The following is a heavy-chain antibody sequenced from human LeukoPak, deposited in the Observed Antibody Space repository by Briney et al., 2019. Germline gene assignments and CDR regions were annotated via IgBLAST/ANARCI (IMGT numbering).Heavy chain of an antibody. CDR1: GFIVSSKY. Sequence: TGGSLRLSCAASGFIVSSKYMSWVRQAPGKGLEWVSVIYSGGHTYYADSVKGRFTISRDNSKNTLYLQMNSLRAEDTAVYYCARELGSSGYYPFDYWGQGTLVTVSS. D-gene: IGHD3-22*01. J-gene: IGHJ4*02. CDR2: IYSGGHT. V-gene: IGHV3-66*01. CDR3: ARELGSSGYYPFDY.